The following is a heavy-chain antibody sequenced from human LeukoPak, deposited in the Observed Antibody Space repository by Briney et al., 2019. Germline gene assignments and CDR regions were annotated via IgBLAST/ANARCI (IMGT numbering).Heavy chain of an antibody. V-gene: IGHV1-2*02. J-gene: IGHJ4*02. CDR3: ARDLSSGIFDY. CDR1: GYTFTGYY. D-gene: IGHD3-10*02. Sequence: ASVKVSCKASGYTFTGYYMHWVRQAPGQGLEWMGCINPNSGGTNYAQKFQGRVTMTRDTSISTAHMELSRLRSDETAGYYCARDLSSGIFDYWGQGTLVTVSS. CDR2: INPNSGGT.